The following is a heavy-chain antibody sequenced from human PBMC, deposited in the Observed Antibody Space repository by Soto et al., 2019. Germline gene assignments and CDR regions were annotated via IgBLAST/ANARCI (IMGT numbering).Heavy chain of an antibody. J-gene: IGHJ4*02. D-gene: IGHD3-16*02. Sequence: GGSLRVSCAGSGVTFRGYAVHWVRQTPGKGLEWVTVISDDGSKTYYADSVKGRFSVSRDDSTNMVFLQMSSLRSEYTAVYHSAIDYQFTYYFDHWGPGT. CDR1: GVTFRGYA. CDR2: ISDDGSKT. CDR3: AIDYQFTYYFDH. V-gene: IGHV3-30*14.